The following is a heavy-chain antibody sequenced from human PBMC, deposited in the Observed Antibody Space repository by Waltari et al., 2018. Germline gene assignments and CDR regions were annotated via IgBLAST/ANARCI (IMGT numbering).Heavy chain of an antibody. V-gene: IGHV3-9*02. CDR1: GFHPAAFG. CDR3: VGNMASSGDYGFLDY. J-gene: IGHJ4*02. D-gene: IGHD2-15*01. Sequence: EVQLVESGGGLVQPGRSLRLSCAASGFHPAAFGLSWVRQAPGKGLEWVAGISWNSASVAYADFVRGRIIVSRDNSRNSLYLQMNSLRVEDTAFYYCVGNMASSGDYGFLDYWGQGTLVTVSS. CDR2: ISWNSASV.